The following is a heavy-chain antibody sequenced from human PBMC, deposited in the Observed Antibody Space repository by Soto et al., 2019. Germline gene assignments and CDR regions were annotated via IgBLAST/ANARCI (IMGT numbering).Heavy chain of an antibody. D-gene: IGHD6-19*01. CDR3: ARDDIAVAGTENDY. Sequence: ASVKVSCKASGYTFTSYGISWVRQAPGQGLEWMGWISAYNGNTNYAQKLQGRVTMTTDTSTSTAYMEMRSLRSDDTAVYYCARDDIAVAGTENDYWGQGTLVTVSS. J-gene: IGHJ4*02. V-gene: IGHV1-18*01. CDR1: GYTFTSYG. CDR2: ISAYNGNT.